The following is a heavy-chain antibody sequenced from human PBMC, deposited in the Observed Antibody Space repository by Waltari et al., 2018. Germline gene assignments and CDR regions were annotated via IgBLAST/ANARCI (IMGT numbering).Heavy chain of an antibody. D-gene: IGHD2-21*02. Sequence: EVQLVESGGGLVKPGGSLRLSCAASGFTFSSYSMTWVRQAPGKGLEWVSSISSSSSYIYYADSVKGRFTISRDNAKNSLYLQMNSLRAEDTAVYYCARDRGNSGWFDPWGQGTLVTVSS. CDR3: ARDRGNSGWFDP. J-gene: IGHJ5*02. CDR2: ISSSSSYI. V-gene: IGHV3-21*01. CDR1: GFTFSSYS.